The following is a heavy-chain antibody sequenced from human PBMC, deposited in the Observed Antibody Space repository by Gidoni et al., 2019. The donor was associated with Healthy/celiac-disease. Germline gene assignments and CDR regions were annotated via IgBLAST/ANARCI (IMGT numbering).Heavy chain of an antibody. CDR3: ARSVAGPPPPTAEYFQH. CDR1: AGASSSSA. V-gene: IGHV1-69*01. CDR2: IIPIFGTA. D-gene: IGHD6-19*01. J-gene: IGHJ1*01. Sequence: QVQLVQSGAEVRKPGSSVKVSCKASAGASSSSATGWVRQAPGPGLEWMGGIIPIFGTANYAPKFQGRVTITADESTSTAYMELSSLRSEDTAVYYCARSVAGPPPPTAEYFQHWGQGTLVTVSS.